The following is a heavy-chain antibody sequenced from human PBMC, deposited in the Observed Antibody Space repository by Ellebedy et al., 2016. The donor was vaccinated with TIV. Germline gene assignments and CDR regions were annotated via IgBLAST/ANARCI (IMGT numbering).Heavy chain of an antibody. CDR3: TRDHRSSSSYYYYGMDV. D-gene: IGHD6-13*01. J-gene: IGHJ6*02. CDR2: IRSKAYGGTT. Sequence: GGSLRLXXTASGFTFGDYAMSWFRQAPGKGLEWVGFIRSKAYGGTTEYAASVKGRFTISRDDSKSIAYLQMNSLKTEDTAVYYCTRDHRSSSSYYYYGMDVWGQGTTVTVSS. V-gene: IGHV3-49*03. CDR1: GFTFGDYA.